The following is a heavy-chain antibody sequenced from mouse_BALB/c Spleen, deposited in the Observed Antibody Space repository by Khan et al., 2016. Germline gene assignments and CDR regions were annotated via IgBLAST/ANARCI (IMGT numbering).Heavy chain of an antibody. J-gene: IGHJ2*01. CDR2: IDPANGNT. V-gene: IGHV14-3*02. Sequence: EVQLQESGAELVKPGASVKLSCTASGFNIKDTFMHWVKQRPEQGLEWIGRIDPANGNTRYDPKFQGKATITADTSSNTAYLQLSSLTSEDTAVYCCARRGPIYYYGSTYGYWGQGTTLTVSS. CDR1: GFNIKDTF. CDR3: ARRGPIYYYGSTYGY. D-gene: IGHD1-1*01.